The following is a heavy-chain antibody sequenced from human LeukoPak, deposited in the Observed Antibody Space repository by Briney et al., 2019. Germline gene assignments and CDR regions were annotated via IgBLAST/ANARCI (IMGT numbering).Heavy chain of an antibody. J-gene: IGHJ5*02. Sequence: SETLSLTCTVSGGSISSGSYYWSWIRQPAGKGLEWIGRIYTSGSTNYNPSLKSRVTISVDTSKNQFSLKLSSVTAADTAVYYCARDDPWVAAASTLGIDWFDPWGQGTLVTVSS. CDR2: IYTSGST. V-gene: IGHV4-61*02. D-gene: IGHD6-13*01. CDR3: ARDDPWVAAASTLGIDWFDP. CDR1: GGSISSGSYY.